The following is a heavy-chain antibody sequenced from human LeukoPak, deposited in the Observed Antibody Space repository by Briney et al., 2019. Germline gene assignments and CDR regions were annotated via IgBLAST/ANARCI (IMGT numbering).Heavy chain of an antibody. V-gene: IGHV3-23*01. Sequence: GGSLRLSRAASGFTFSSYAMSWVRQAPGKGLEWVSAISGSGGSTYYADSVKGRFTISRDNSKNTLYLQMNSLRAEDTAVYYCAKDAKYYDFWSGALYFDYWGQGTLVTVSS. CDR1: GFTFSSYA. D-gene: IGHD3-3*01. CDR3: AKDAKYYDFWSGALYFDY. CDR2: ISGSGGST. J-gene: IGHJ4*02.